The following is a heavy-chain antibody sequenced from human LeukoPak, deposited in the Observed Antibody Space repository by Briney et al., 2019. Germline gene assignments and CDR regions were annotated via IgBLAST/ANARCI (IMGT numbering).Heavy chain of an antibody. CDR3: ARDRQYDSSGSSFFDY. V-gene: IGHV3-48*02. D-gene: IGHD3-22*01. J-gene: IGHJ4*02. CDR1: GFTFSSYS. CDR2: ISSSSSNI. Sequence: GGSLRLSCAASGFTFSSYSMNWVRPAPGKGLEWVSYISSSSSNIYYADSVKGRFTICRDNAKNSLYLQMNSLRDEDTAVYYCARDRQYDSSGSSFFDYWGQGTLVTVSS.